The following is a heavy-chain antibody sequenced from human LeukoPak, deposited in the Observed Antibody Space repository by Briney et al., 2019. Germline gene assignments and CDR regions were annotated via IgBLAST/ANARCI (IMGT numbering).Heavy chain of an antibody. D-gene: IGHD3-22*01. CDR2: ISGSGGST. Sequence: SGGSLRLSCAASGLTVSSSYMSWVRQAPGKGLEWVSAISGSGGSTYYADSVKGRFTISRDNSKNTLYLQMNSLRAEDTAVYYCYIPYYDTSAYKGYWGQGTLVTVSS. J-gene: IGHJ4*02. CDR1: GLTVSSSY. CDR3: YIPYYDTSAYKGY. V-gene: IGHV3-23*01.